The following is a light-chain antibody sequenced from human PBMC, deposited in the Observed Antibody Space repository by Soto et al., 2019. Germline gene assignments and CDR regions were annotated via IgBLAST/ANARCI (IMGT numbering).Light chain of an antibody. CDR3: QQFGASLTWT. CDR1: QSVMSTY. Sequence: EVVFTQSPGSLSLSPGERATLSCRASQSVMSTYLSWYQQKPGQPPRLLIYGASSRATGIPDRFSGSGSGTDFTLTISRLEPEDFAVYYCQQFGASLTWTFGQGTKVDI. J-gene: IGKJ1*01. CDR2: GAS. V-gene: IGKV3-20*01.